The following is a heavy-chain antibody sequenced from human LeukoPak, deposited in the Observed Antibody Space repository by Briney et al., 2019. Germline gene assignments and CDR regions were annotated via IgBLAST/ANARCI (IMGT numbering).Heavy chain of an antibody. Sequence: GGSLRLSCAASGLTFSSYSMNWVRQAPGKGLEWVSYISSSSSTIYYADSVKGRFTISRDNAKNSLYLQMNSLRAEDTAVYYCARTQSGDAFDIWGQGTMVTVSS. CDR3: ARTQSGDAFDI. CDR1: GLTFSSYS. J-gene: IGHJ3*02. D-gene: IGHD4-11*01. CDR2: ISSSSSTI. V-gene: IGHV3-48*01.